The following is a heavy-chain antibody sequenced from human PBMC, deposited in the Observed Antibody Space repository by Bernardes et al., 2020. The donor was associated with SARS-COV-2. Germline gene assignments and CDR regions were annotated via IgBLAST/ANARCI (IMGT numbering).Heavy chain of an antibody. D-gene: IGHD3-3*01. J-gene: IGHJ5*02. CDR2: INPNSGGT. V-gene: IGHV1-2*02. CDR3: ARLGGIFGVVMSNWFDP. Sequence: ASVKVSCKASGYTFTGYYMHWVRQAPGQGLEWMGWINPNSGGTNYAQKFQGRVTMTRDTSISTAYMELSRLRSDDTAVYYCARLGGIFGVVMSNWFDPWGQGTLVTVSS. CDR1: GYTFTGYY.